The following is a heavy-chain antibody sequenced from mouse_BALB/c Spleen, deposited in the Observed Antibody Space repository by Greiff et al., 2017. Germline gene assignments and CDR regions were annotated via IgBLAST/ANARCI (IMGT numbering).Heavy chain of an antibody. CDR1: GYSFTGYY. D-gene: IGHD3-3*01. Sequence: VQLKESGPELVKPGASVKISCKASGYSFTGYYMHWVKQSHVKSLEWIGRINPYNGATSYNQNFKDKASLTVDKSSSTAYMELHSLTSEDSAVYYCARGGDLYYFDYWGQGTTLTVSS. V-gene: IGHV1-31*01. CDR3: ARGGDLYYFDY. CDR2: INPYNGAT. J-gene: IGHJ2*01.